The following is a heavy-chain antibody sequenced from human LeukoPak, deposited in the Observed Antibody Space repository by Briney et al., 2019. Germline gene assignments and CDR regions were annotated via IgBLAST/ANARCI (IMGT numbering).Heavy chain of an antibody. CDR1: GFTFDDYA. V-gene: IGHV3-23*01. Sequence: GGSLRLSCAASGFTFDDYAMHWVRQAPGKGLEWVSAISGSGGSTYYADSVKGRFTISRDNSKNTLYLQMNSLRAEDTAVYYCAKSSYGDLDYWGQGTLVTVSS. CDR3: AKSSYGDLDY. D-gene: IGHD4-17*01. J-gene: IGHJ4*02. CDR2: ISGSGGST.